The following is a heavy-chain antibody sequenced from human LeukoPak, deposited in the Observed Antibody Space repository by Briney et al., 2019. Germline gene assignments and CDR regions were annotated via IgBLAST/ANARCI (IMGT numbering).Heavy chain of an antibody. Sequence: ASVKVSCKASGGTFSSYAISWVRQAPGQGLEWMGWINTNTGNPTYAQGFTGRFVFSLDTSVSTAYLQISSLKAEDTAVYYCARVRGVDSYGPHGYYFDYWGQGTLVTVSS. D-gene: IGHD5-18*01. V-gene: IGHV7-4-1*02. J-gene: IGHJ4*02. CDR2: INTNTGNP. CDR3: ARVRGVDSYGPHGYYFDY. CDR1: GGTFSSYA.